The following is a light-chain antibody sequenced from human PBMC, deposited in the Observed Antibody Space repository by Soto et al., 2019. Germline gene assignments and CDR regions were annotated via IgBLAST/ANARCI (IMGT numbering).Light chain of an antibody. CDR2: DAS. Sequence: EIVLAQSPATLSSSVGERATLSCRASQSVGRYSAWYQQKPGQAPRLLIYDASTRAAGIPARFRGSGSGTDFTLTISSLQPEDFALYYCQQRTSWPITFGQGTRLDIK. J-gene: IGKJ5*01. CDR3: QQRTSWPIT. V-gene: IGKV3-11*01. CDR1: QSVGRY.